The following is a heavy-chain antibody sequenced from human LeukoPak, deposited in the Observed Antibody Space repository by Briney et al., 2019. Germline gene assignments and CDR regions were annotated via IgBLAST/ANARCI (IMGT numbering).Heavy chain of an antibody. J-gene: IGHJ4*02. CDR1: GYTFTGHF. CDR2: ISAYNGNT. V-gene: IGHV1-18*04. CDR3: ARTRQWFGELLDPLFDY. Sequence: ASVKVSCKASGYTFTGHFIHWVRQAPGQGLEWMGWISAYNGNTNYAQKLQGRVTMTTDTSTSTAYMELRSLRSDDTAVYYCARTRQWFGELLDPLFDYWGQGTLVTVSS. D-gene: IGHD3-10*01.